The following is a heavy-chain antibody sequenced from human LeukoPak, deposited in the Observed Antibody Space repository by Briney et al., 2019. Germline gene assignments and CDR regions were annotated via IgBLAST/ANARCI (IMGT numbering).Heavy chain of an antibody. V-gene: IGHV3-30*02. CDR3: AKDLHGGYSSDY. CDR1: GFTFNNFG. J-gene: IGHJ4*02. CDR2: IGYEGVHK. Sequence: GGSLRLSCAASGFTFNNFGMHWVRQASGKGLEWVSFIGYEGVHKYYADSVKGRFTISKDNSKATLYLQMNSLRPEDTAVYYCAKDLHGGYSSDYWGQGTLVTVYS. D-gene: IGHD4-23*01.